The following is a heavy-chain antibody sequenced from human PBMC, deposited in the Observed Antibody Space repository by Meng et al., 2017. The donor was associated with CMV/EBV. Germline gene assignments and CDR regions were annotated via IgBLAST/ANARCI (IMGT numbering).Heavy chain of an antibody. CDR3: ARDAVVPADAPFHY. CDR2: ISAYNGNT. CDR1: GYTFTSYG. Sequence: QVHLGQSGAEVKKPGASVKVPCKASGYTFTSYGISWVRQAPGQGLEWMGWISAYNGNTNYAQKLQGRVTMTTDTSTSTAYMELRSLRSDDTAVYYCARDAVVPADAPFHYWGQGTLVTVSS. D-gene: IGHD2-2*01. V-gene: IGHV1-18*01. J-gene: IGHJ4*02.